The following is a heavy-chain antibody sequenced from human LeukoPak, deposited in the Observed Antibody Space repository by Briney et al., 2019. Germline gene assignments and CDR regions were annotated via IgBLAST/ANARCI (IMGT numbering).Heavy chain of an antibody. D-gene: IGHD3-22*01. CDR1: AFTFSDYS. Sequence: PGGSLRLSCAASAFTFSDYSMNWVRQAPGKGLEWISYIDTSSSTMYYADSVMGRFTISRDNAKESLYLQMNSPRDEDTAVYYCARDYDSSGYSNFFDYWGQGTLVTVSS. CDR2: IDTSSSTM. CDR3: ARDYDSSGYSNFFDY. J-gene: IGHJ4*02. V-gene: IGHV3-48*02.